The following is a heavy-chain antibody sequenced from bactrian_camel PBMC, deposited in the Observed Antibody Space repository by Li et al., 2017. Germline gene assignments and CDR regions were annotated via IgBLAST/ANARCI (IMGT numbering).Heavy chain of an antibody. Sequence: VQLVESGGGSVQAGGSLTLACKTSARMFTSYCMGWFRQAPGKEREQVASIDSDGNTNYADSVKGRFAVSKDNAKNTLFLQMNSLKPEDTAMYYCAAGHGGTCLLWAVSYWGQGTQVTVS. J-gene: IGHJ4*01. V-gene: IGHV3S53*01. CDR3: AAGHGGTCLLWAVSY. CDR1: ARMFTSYC. D-gene: IGHD2*01. CDR2: IDSDGNT.